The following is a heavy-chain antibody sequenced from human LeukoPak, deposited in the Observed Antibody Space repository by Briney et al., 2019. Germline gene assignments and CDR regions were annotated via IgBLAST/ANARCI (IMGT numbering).Heavy chain of an antibody. J-gene: IGHJ6*02. V-gene: IGHV2-70*01. D-gene: IGHD1-26*01. CDR3: ARIRSLYYYYGMDV. CDR2: IDWDDDK. CDR1: GFSLSTSGMC. Sequence: SGPALVKPTQTLTLTCTFSGFSLSTSGMCVSWIRQPPGKALEWLALIDWDDDKYYSTSLKTRLTISKDTSKNQVVLTMTNMDPVDTATYYCARIRSLYYYYGMDVWGQGTTVTVSS.